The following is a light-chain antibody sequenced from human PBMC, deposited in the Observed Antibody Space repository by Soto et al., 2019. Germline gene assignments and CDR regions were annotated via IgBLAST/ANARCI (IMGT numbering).Light chain of an antibody. Sequence: DIQMTQSPSSLSASVGDRVTITCRASQSISSYLNWYQQKPGKAPKLLIYAASSLQSGVPSRFSGGGSGTDFTLTISSLQPEDFATYDCQQSYSTLTFGPGTKVDIK. J-gene: IGKJ3*01. CDR3: QQSYSTLT. V-gene: IGKV1-39*01. CDR1: QSISSY. CDR2: AAS.